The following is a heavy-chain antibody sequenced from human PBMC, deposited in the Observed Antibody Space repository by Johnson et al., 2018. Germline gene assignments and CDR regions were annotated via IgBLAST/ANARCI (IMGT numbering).Heavy chain of an antibody. J-gene: IGHJ6*02. CDR3: AKDQVRYSYAHGDYDYYGMDV. D-gene: IGHD5-18*01. V-gene: IGHV3-33*06. CDR1: GFTFSSYG. CDR2: IWYDGSNK. Sequence: VQLVQSGGGVVQPGRSLRLSCAASGFTFSSYGMHWVRQAPGKGLEWVAVIWYDGSNKYYADSVKGRFTISRDNSKNTLYLQMNSLRAEETALYYCAKDQVRYSYAHGDYDYYGMDVWGQGTTVTVSS.